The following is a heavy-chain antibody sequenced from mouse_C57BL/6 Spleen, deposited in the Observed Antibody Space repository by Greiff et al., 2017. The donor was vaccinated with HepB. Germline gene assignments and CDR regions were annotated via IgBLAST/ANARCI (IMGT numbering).Heavy chain of an antibody. CDR1: GYTFTSYW. D-gene: IGHD1-1*01. CDR2: IHPNSGST. Sequence: VQLQQPGAELVKPGPSVKLSCKASGYTFTSYWMHWVKQRPGQGLEWIGMIHPNSGSTNYNEKFKSKATLTVDKSSSTAYMQLSSLTSEDSAVYYCARRYYGIAMDYWGQGTSVTVSS. CDR3: ARRYYGIAMDY. J-gene: IGHJ4*01. V-gene: IGHV1-64*01.